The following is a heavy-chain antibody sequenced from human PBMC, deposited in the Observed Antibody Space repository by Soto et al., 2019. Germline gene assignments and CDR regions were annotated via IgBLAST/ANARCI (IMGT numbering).Heavy chain of an antibody. J-gene: IGHJ3*02. D-gene: IGHD7-27*01. Sequence: GASVKVSCKASGGTFSSYAISWVRQAPGEGLEWMGGVIPIFGTANYAQKFQGRVTITADESTSTAYMELNSLRSEDTAVYYCARDAANLGSHVDAFDIWGQGTTVTVSS. CDR3: ARDAANLGSHVDAFDI. CDR2: VIPIFGTA. V-gene: IGHV1-69*13. CDR1: GGTFSSYA.